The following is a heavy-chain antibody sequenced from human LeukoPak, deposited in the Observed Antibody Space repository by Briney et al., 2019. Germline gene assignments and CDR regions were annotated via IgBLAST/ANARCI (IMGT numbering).Heavy chain of an antibody. D-gene: IGHD6-19*01. Sequence: SVKVSCKASGGTFSSYTISWVRQAPGQGLEWMGRIIPILGIANYAQKFQGRVTITADKSTSTAYMELSSLRSEDTAVYYCSREGGRKAVAGTRSPYHWGQGTLVTVSS. CDR1: GGTFSSYT. V-gene: IGHV1-69*04. CDR2: IIPILGIA. J-gene: IGHJ4*02. CDR3: SREGGRKAVAGTRSPYH.